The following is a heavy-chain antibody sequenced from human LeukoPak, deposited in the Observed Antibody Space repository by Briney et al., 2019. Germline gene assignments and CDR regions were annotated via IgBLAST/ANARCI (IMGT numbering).Heavy chain of an antibody. CDR2: ISSSSSYI. CDR1: GFTFSSYS. V-gene: IGHV3-21*01. J-gene: IGHJ4*02. Sequence: GGSLRLSCAASGFTFSSYSMNWVRQAPGKGLEWVSSISSSSSYIYYADSVKGRFTISRDNAKNSLYLQMNRLRAEDTAVYYCARLQPSRLRFVEWPIRVDYWGQGTLVTVSS. D-gene: IGHD3-3*01. CDR3: ARLQPSRLRFVEWPIRVDY.